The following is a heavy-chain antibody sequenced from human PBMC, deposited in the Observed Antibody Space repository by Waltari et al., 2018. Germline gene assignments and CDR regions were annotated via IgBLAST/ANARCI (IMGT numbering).Heavy chain of an antibody. Sequence: EVQLVESGGGLVQPGGSLRLSCAASGFTFSSYWMSWVRQAPGKGLEWVANLKQDGSEKYYVDSVKGRFTISRDNAKNSLYRQMNSLRAEDTAVYYCARVGGVAVAGHGWFDPWGQETLVTVSS. CDR3: ARVGGVAVAGHGWFDP. CDR1: GFTFSSYW. D-gene: IGHD6-19*01. CDR2: LKQDGSEK. V-gene: IGHV3-7*01. J-gene: IGHJ5*02.